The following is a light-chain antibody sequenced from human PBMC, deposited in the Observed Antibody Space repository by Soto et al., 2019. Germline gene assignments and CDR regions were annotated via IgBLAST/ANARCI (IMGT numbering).Light chain of an antibody. V-gene: IGLV2-14*03. CDR2: EVS. CDR3: ASHTTTNTRV. Sequence: QSALTQPASVSGSPGQSIAISCTGTSSDVGAYDYVSWYQQHPDRAPRLVIYEVSNRPSGVSNRFSGSKSVNTATLTISGLQAEGEADYYCASHTTTNTRVFGTGTKLTVL. J-gene: IGLJ1*01. CDR1: SSDVGAYDY.